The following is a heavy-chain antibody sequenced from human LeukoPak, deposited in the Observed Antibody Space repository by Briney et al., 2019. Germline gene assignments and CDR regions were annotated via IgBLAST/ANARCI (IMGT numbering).Heavy chain of an antibody. CDR2: INRDGSER. V-gene: IGHV3-7*03. J-gene: IGHJ6*02. CDR1: GFTFSSYA. Sequence: PGGSLRLSCAASGFTFSSYAMSWVRQAPGKGLEWVANINRDGSERYYVDSVKGRFTISRDDAKSSLYLQMNSLRAEDTAVYYCARRNAMDVWGQGTTVTVSS. CDR3: ARRNAMDV.